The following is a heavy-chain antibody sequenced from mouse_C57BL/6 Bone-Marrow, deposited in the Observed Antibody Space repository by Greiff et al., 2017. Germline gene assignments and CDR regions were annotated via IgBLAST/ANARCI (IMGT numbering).Heavy chain of an antibody. CDR1: GYTFTDYY. Sequence: VQLQQSGPVLVKPGASVKMSCKASGYTFTDYYMNWVKQSHGKSLEWIGVINPYNGGTSYNQKFKGKATLTVDKSSSTAYMELNSLTSEDSAVYYGARPAYYSSYPYWYFDVWGTGTTVTVSS. J-gene: IGHJ1*03. CDR3: ARPAYYSSYPYWYFDV. D-gene: IGHD2-5*01. V-gene: IGHV1-19*01. CDR2: INPYNGGT.